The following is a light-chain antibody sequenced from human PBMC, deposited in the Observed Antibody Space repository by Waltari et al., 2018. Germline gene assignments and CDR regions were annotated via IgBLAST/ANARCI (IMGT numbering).Light chain of an antibody. Sequence: QSVLTQPPSASGTPGQRVTISCSGSSSNIGSNTVNWYQQLPGTAPKLLIYSNNSRPSGVPDRFSGYKSGHSASLAISGLQSEDEADYYCAAWDDSLNGPVFGGGTKLTVL. CDR2: SNN. V-gene: IGLV1-44*01. CDR1: SSNIGSNT. J-gene: IGLJ2*01. CDR3: AAWDDSLNGPV.